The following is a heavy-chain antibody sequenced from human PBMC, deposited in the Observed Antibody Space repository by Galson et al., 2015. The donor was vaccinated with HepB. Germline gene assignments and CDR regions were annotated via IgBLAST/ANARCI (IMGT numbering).Heavy chain of an antibody. J-gene: IGHJ4*02. Sequence: SLRLSCAASGFTFSSYGMHWVRQAPGKGLEWVAVIWYDGSNKYYADSVKGRFTISRDNSKNTLYLQMNSLRAEDTAVYYCAKDIRLWTVAGTWGIDYWGQGTLVTVSS. CDR1: GFTFSSYG. D-gene: IGHD6-19*01. CDR3: AKDIRLWTVAGTWGIDY. CDR2: IWYDGSNK. V-gene: IGHV3-33*06.